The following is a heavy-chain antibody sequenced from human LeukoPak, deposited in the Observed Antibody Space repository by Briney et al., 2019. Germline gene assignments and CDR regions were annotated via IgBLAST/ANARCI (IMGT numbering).Heavy chain of an antibody. CDR1: GGSISSGDYY. J-gene: IGHJ1*01. CDR3: ARVALEYAAEYFQH. Sequence: PSETLSLTCTVSGGSISSGDYYWNWFRQPPGKGLEWIGYIHSSGSTNYNPSLNSRVTISLDTSKSQFSLSLSSVTAADTAVYYCARVALEYAAEYFQHWGQGTLVTVSS. V-gene: IGHV4-61*08. D-gene: IGHD2-2*01. CDR2: IHSSGST.